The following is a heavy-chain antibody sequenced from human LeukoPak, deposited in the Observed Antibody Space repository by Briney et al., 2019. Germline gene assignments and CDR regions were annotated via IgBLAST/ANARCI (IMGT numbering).Heavy chain of an antibody. J-gene: IGHJ4*02. CDR2: IHSNGNT. CDR3: ARETRIEWLRFLDS. CDR1: GGFGGSISNGDYY. D-gene: IGHD5-12*01. V-gene: IGHV4-31*03. Sequence: PSETLSLTCTVSGGFGGSISNGDYYWSWIRQHPERGLEWMGYIHSNGNTYHNPSPESRPVISIDPSKSQFSLRLSAVTAADTAVYYCARETRIEWLRFLDSWGQGTLVTVSS.